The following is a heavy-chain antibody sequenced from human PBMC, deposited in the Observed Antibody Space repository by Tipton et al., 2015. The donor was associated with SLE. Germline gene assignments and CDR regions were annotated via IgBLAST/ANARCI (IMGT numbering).Heavy chain of an antibody. J-gene: IGHJ3*02. CDR3: ARVGDYYDSSVPRAFDI. D-gene: IGHD3-22*01. V-gene: IGHV3-11*05. CDR1: GFTFSDYY. Sequence: SLRLSCAASGFTFSDYYMSWIRQAPGKGLEWVSYISSSISYTNYADSVKGRFTISRDNAKNSLYLQMNSLRAEDTAVYYCARVGDYYDSSVPRAFDIWGQGTMVTVSS. CDR2: ISSSISYT.